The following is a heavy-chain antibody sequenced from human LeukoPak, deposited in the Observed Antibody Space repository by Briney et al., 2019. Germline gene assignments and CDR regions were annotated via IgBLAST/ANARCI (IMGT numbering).Heavy chain of an antibody. CDR1: GGSISNSNYY. V-gene: IGHV4-39*07. CDR3: ARARSGKWGFDY. D-gene: IGHD1-26*01. CDR2: INHSGSI. Sequence: PSETLSFTCTVSGGSISNSNYYWSWIRQPPGRGLEWIGEINHSGSINYNPSLKSRVTISVDTSKNQFSLKLSSVTAADTAVYYCARARSGKWGFDYWGQGTLVTVSS. J-gene: IGHJ4*02.